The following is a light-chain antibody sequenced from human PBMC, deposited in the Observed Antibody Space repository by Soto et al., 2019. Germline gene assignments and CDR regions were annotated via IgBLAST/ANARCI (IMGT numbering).Light chain of an antibody. Sequence: QAVLTQPPSASGSPGQSVTISCTGTSSDVGGYTYVSWYQQRPGKAPKLMIYEVTKRPSGVPDRFSGSKSGNTASLTVSGLQAEDEADYYCNSYAGSNILVFGGGTQLTVL. J-gene: IGLJ2*01. CDR3: NSYAGSNILV. CDR2: EVT. V-gene: IGLV2-8*01. CDR1: SSDVGGYTY.